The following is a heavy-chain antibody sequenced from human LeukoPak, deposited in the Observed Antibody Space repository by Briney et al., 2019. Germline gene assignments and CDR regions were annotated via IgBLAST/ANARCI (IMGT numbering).Heavy chain of an antibody. CDR2: IYLTGTT. V-gene: IGHV4-59*08. CDR1: GGSISTYY. Sequence: SETLSLTCTVSGGSISTYYWSWIRQSPGKGLEWIGYIYLTGTTNYNPSPRSRVSISVATSKNQFSLKLRSVTAADTAVYFCARRYFGSGSSAFDIWSQGTMVTVSS. CDR3: ARRYFGSGSSAFDI. J-gene: IGHJ3*02. D-gene: IGHD3-10*01.